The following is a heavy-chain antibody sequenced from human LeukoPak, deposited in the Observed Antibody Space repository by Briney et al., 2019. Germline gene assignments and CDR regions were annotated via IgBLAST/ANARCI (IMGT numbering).Heavy chain of an antibody. CDR1: GFSFSNHW. CDR2: INPDGTEK. J-gene: IGHJ4*02. Sequence: PGGSLRLSCAASGFSFSNHWMIWVRQAPGKGLEWVATINPDGTEKRYVDSVKGRFTISRDSGKNSLYLQMSSLRAEDTAVYYCVRDDRGIAVGSRDHGAQGSLVTVSS. CDR3: VRDDRGIAVGSRDH. D-gene: IGHD6-19*01. V-gene: IGHV3-7*03.